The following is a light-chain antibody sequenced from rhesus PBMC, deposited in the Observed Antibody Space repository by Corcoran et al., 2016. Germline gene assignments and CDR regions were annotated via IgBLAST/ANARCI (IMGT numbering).Light chain of an antibody. CDR2: YND. J-gene: IGLJ1*01. Sequence: QSVLTQPPSASEAARKRVSSSCAGSSTNNGSNSVSWYQQLPGAAPKLLIYYNDQRASGVSDRFSGSKSGASASLAISGLQTEDEADYYCATWDDRLCGYIFGDGTRLSVL. CDR3: ATWDDRLCGYI. V-gene: IGLV1-60*01. CDR1: STNNGSNS.